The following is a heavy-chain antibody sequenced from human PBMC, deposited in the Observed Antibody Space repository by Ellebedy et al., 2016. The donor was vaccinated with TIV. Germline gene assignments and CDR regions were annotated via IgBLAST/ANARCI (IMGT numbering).Heavy chain of an antibody. CDR2: IYYSGST. J-gene: IGHJ4*02. V-gene: IGHV4-39*01. D-gene: IGHD5-18*01. CDR3: ARQGYRGYSYGATYTPFDY. Sequence: MPSETLSLTCTVSGGSISSSSYYWGWIRQPPGKGLEWIGSIYYSGSTYYNPSLKSRVTISVDTSKNQFSLQLSSVTAADTAVYYCARQGYRGYSYGATYTPFDYWGQGTLVTVSS. CDR1: GGSISSSSYY.